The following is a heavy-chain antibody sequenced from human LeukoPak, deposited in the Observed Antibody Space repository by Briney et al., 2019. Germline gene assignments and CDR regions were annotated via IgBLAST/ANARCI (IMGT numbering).Heavy chain of an antibody. CDR3: ARGLYYYGSAIGY. V-gene: IGHV4-34*01. CDR2: INHSGST. Sequence: SETLSLTCAVYGGSFSGYYWSWIRQPPGKGLEWIGEINHSGSTNYNPSLKSRVTISVDTSKNQFSLKLSSVTAADTAVYYCARGLYYYGSAIGYWGQGTLVTVSS. D-gene: IGHD3-10*01. J-gene: IGHJ4*02. CDR1: GGSFSGYY.